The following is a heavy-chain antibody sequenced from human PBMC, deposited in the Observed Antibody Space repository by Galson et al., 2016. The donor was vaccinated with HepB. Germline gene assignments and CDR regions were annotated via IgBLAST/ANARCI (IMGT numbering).Heavy chain of an antibody. CDR1: GVSISSGGYY. V-gene: IGHV4-39*01. Sequence: SETLSLTCTVSGVSISSGGYYWSWIRQHPGKGLEWIGHIYYSGGTYYNPSLKSRLTMTIDTSKKQFSLKLRSVTAADTAVYFCARHQRRDAYILKSFDLWGRGTPVTVYS. D-gene: IGHD5-24*01. J-gene: IGHJ2*01. CDR3: ARHQRRDAYILKSFDL. CDR2: IYYSGGT.